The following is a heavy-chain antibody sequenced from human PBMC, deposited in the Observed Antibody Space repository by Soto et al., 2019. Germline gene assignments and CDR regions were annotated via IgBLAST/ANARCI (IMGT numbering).Heavy chain of an antibody. CDR3: AKDQASGQGSFDS. Sequence: GGSLRLSCAASGFTFSTYGLQWVRQAPDKGLEWVALISYDGSNQHYADSVKGRFTISRDNSKNTLFLQMNSLRADDTAVYYCAKDQASGQGSFDSWGQGTLVTVSS. CDR1: GFTFSTYG. CDR2: ISYDGSNQ. V-gene: IGHV3-30*18. J-gene: IGHJ4*02.